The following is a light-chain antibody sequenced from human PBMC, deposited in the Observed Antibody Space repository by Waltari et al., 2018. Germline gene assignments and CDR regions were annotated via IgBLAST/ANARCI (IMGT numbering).Light chain of an antibody. J-gene: IGKJ4*01. CDR3: QQYFTTPPT. CDR2: WAS. Sequence: DIVMTQSPASLAVSLGESPTITCTSSQSVLYSANNKNHLAWYQQKAGQPPKLLIYWASTRESGVPDRFSGSGSGTDFTLTISSLQAEDVAVYYCQQYFTTPPTFGGGTTVEIK. CDR1: QSVLYSANNKNH. V-gene: IGKV4-1*01.